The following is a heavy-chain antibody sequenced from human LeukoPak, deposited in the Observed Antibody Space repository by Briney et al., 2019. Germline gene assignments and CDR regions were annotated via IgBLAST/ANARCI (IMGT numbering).Heavy chain of an antibody. V-gene: IGHV4-38-2*02. Sequence: SKTLSLTCTVSGYSISSGYYWGWIRQPPGKGLEWIGSIYHSGSTYYNPSLKSRVTISVDTSKNQFSLKLSSVTAADTAVYYCARCYYDSSGYYYDAFDIWGQGTMVTVSS. CDR1: GYSISSGYY. CDR3: ARCYYDSSGYYYDAFDI. J-gene: IGHJ3*02. CDR2: IYHSGST. D-gene: IGHD3-22*01.